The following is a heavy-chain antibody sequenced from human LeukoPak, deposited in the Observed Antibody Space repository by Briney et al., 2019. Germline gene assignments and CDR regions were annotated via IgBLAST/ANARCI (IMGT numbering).Heavy chain of an antibody. CDR1: GFTFSSYA. CDR2: ISGSGGST. Sequence: PGGSLRLSCAASGFTFSSYAMSWVRQAPGKGLEWVSAISGSGGSTYYADSVKGRFTISRDNSKNTLYLQMNSLRAEDTAVYYCAKDIASYPYDSSGYYDDYWGQGTLVTVSS. J-gene: IGHJ4*02. V-gene: IGHV3-23*01. CDR3: AKDIASYPYDSSGYYDDY. D-gene: IGHD3-22*01.